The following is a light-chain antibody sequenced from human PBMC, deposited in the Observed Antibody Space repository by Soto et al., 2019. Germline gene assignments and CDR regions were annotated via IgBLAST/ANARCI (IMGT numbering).Light chain of an antibody. J-gene: IGLJ2*01. CDR2: EVS. Sequence: QSALTQPASVSGSPGQSITISCTGASSDIGGYDYVSWYQQYPGKAPKLMIYEVSNRPSGVSDRFSGSRSGNRASLTISGLQPEDEADYYCSSYTSSTTLLFGGGTKLTVL. V-gene: IGLV2-14*01. CDR1: SSDIGGYDY. CDR3: SSYTSSTTLL.